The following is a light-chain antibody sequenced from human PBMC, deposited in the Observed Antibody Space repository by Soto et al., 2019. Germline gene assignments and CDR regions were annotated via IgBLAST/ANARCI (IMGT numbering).Light chain of an antibody. CDR2: STS. V-gene: IGLV7-43*01. Sequence: QAVVTQEPSLTVSPGGTVTLTCASSTGAVTSGYYPNWFQQKPGQAPRALIYSTSNKHSXXXXXXXXXXXXGKAALTLSGVQPEDEAEYYCLLYYGGAQLGVFGTGTKVTVL. J-gene: IGLJ1*01. CDR3: LLYYGGAQLGV. CDR1: TGAVTSGYY.